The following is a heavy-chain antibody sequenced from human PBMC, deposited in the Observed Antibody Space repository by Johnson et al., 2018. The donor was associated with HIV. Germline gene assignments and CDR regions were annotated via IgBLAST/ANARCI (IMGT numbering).Heavy chain of an antibody. D-gene: IGHD6-13*01. J-gene: IGHJ3*02. CDR3: ASPYSSDAFDI. CDR2: IYRGGST. V-gene: IGHV3-66*01. Sequence: VQLVESGGGVVQPGRSLRLSCAASGFTFSSNYMSWVRQAPGKGLEWVSVIYRGGSTYYADSVQGRFTISRDNSKNTLYLQMNSLRAEDTAVYYCASPYSSDAFDIWGQGTMVTVSS. CDR1: GFTFSSNY.